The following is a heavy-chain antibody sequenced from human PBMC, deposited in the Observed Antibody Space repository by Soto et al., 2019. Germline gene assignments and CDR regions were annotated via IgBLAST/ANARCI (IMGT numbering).Heavy chain of an antibody. V-gene: IGHV3-23*01. D-gene: IGHD4-4*01. Sequence: GGSLRLSCAASGFTFSSYAMSWVRQAPGKGLEWVSGISGSGGSGRGFYADPVKGRFTISRDNSKNTLYLEMNSLRAEDTAVHYCAKDLDDYSSAIDFWGQGTLVTVSS. CDR3: AKDLDDYSSAIDF. J-gene: IGHJ4*02. CDR2: ISGSGGSGRG. CDR1: GFTFSSYA.